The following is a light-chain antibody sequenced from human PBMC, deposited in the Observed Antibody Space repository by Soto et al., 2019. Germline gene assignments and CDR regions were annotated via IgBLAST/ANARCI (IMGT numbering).Light chain of an antibody. V-gene: IGLV2-14*01. CDR1: SSDVGGFNY. CDR2: EVS. J-gene: IGLJ1*01. CDR3: SSYTSSSPYG. Sequence: QSVLTQPASVSGSLGQSITISCTGTSSDVGGFNYVSWYQLHPCKAPKLMIYEVSNRLSGVSNRFSGSKSGNTASLTISGHQAEDEADYYCSSYTSSSPYGCGTGTKV.